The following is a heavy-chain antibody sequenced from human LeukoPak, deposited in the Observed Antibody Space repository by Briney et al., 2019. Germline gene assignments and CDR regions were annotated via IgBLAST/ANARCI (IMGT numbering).Heavy chain of an antibody. CDR3: ATRGRGYIGNGRLDYFDY. D-gene: IGHD5-12*01. CDR1: GGSFSGYY. Sequence: SETLSLTCAVYGGSFSGYYWSWIRQPPGKGLEWIGEINHSGSTNYNPSLKSRVPISVSTYKNQFSLKLSSLTAADTAVYYCATRGRGYIGNGRLDYFDYWGQGTLVTVSS. J-gene: IGHJ4*02. V-gene: IGHV4-34*01. CDR2: INHSGST.